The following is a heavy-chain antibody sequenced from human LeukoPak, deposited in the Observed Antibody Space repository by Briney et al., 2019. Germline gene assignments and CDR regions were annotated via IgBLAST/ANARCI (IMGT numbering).Heavy chain of an antibody. D-gene: IGHD4-23*01. V-gene: IGHV4-59*08. Sequence: PDALTLTCTDSGDSFSSSDYIWMRQASGKGLEWIGCIYHSESTNYNPSLKSRVTISVGTSKKHFSLKLSSVTAADTAVYYCARQAGGTSGPFDYWGQGTLVIVSS. CDR2: IYHSEST. J-gene: IGHJ4*02. CDR3: ARQAGGTSGPFDY. CDR1: GDSFSSSD.